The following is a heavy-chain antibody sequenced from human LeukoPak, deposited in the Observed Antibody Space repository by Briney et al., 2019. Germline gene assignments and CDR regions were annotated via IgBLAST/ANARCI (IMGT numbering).Heavy chain of an antibody. CDR3: ARDGDCFDY. D-gene: IGHD2-21*02. CDR2: IYYSGST. Sequence: PSETLSLTCTVSGGSISSYYWSWIRQPPGKGLEWIAYIYYSGSTNYNPSLKSRVTISVDTSKNQFSLKLSSVTAADTAVYYCARDGDCFDYWGQGTLVTVSS. V-gene: IGHV4-59*12. CDR1: GGSISSYY. J-gene: IGHJ4*02.